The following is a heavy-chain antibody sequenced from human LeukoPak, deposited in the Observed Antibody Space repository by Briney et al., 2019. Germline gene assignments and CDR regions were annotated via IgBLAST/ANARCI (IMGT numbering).Heavy chain of an antibody. CDR2: IDPSDSYT. V-gene: IGHV5-10-1*01. Sequence: GESLKISCKGSGYSFTNYWISWVRQMPGKGLGWMGRIDPSDSYTNYSPSFQGHVTISADKSVSTAYLQWSSLKASDTAIYYCARLRGYTYGYSDYWGQGTLVTVSS. J-gene: IGHJ4*02. CDR1: GYSFTNYW. CDR3: ARLRGYTYGYSDY. D-gene: IGHD5-18*01.